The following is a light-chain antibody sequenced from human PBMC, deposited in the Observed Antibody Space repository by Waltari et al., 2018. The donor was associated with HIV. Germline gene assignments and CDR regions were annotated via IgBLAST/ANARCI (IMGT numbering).Light chain of an antibody. CDR2: LNTNGSL. J-gene: IGLJ3*02. CDR3: QAWGTGIRGV. V-gene: IGLV4-69*01. CDR1: VGHTRYA. Sequence: QLVLTQSPSASASPGAPIKLTCTINVGHTRYAIDRPQQHPGKGPRFLLRLNTNGSLTKGDGIPDRFSGSSSGAERSLTISNLQSEDEADYYCQAWGTGIRGVFGGGTKLTVL.